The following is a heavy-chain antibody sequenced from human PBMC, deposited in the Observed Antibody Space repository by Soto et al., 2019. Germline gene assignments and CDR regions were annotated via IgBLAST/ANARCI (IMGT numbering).Heavy chain of an antibody. Sequence: GGSLRLSCAASGFTFSRYAMSWVRQAPGKGLEWVSAITGSGHSTYYADSVKGRFTISRDNSKSTLYLQMNSLRADDTALYYCAKDGSTTWNFYFDSWGQGILVTVSS. J-gene: IGHJ4*02. CDR1: GFTFSRYA. V-gene: IGHV3-23*01. CDR3: AKDGSTTWNFYFDS. D-gene: IGHD2-2*01. CDR2: ITGSGHST.